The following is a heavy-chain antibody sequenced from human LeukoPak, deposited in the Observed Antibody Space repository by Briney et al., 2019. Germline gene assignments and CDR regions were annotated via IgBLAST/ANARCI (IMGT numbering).Heavy chain of an antibody. CDR1: GFTFSNAW. D-gene: IGHD1-1*01. V-gene: IGHV3-30*02. J-gene: IGHJ6*03. CDR2: IRYDGSNK. CDR3: AKRSELERRGGDYYYYMDV. Sequence: GGSLRLSCAASGFTFSNAWMSWVRQAPGKGLEWVAFIRYDGSNKLYADSVKGRFTISRDNSKNTLSLQMNSLRPEDTAVYYCAKRSELERRGGDYYYYMDVWGKGTTVTISS.